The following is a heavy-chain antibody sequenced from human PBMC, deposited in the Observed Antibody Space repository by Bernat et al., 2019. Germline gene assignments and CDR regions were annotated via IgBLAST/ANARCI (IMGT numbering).Heavy chain of an antibody. Sequence: QVQLVESGGGVVQSGTSLRLSCAASEFTFSSYAMHWVRQAPGKGLEWVAVISFDGSNKYYADSVKGRFTISRDNSKNTLYLQMNRLRAEDTAVYYCTRARDIVVVTAATVGWYFDLWGRGTQVTVSS. CDR2: ISFDGSNK. V-gene: IGHV3-30-3*01. CDR3: TRARDIVVVTAATVGWYFDL. J-gene: IGHJ2*01. D-gene: IGHD2-15*01. CDR1: EFTFSSYA.